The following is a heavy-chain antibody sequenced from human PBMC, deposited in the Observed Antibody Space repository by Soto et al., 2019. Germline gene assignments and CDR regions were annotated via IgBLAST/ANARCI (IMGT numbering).Heavy chain of an antibody. CDR1: GFTFSSYG. Sequence: GGSLRLSCAASGFTFSSYGMHWVRQAPGKGLEWVAVISYDGSNKYYAGSVKGRFTISRDNSKNTLYLQMNSLRAEDTAVYYCAKGLGPTRYCSDYWGQGTLVTVSS. CDR2: ISYDGSNK. CDR3: AKGLGPTRYCSDY. J-gene: IGHJ4*02. D-gene: IGHD1-26*01. V-gene: IGHV3-30*18.